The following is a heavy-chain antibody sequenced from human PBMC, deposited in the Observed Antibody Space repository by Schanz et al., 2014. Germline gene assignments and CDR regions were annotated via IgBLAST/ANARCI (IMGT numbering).Heavy chain of an antibody. D-gene: IGHD1-1*01. J-gene: IGHJ4*02. V-gene: IGHV3-48*01. CDR2: ITYNGGTI. CDR1: GFGFSSYS. Sequence: DVQLLESGGGLIQPGGSLRLSCAASGFGFSSYSMNWVRQAPGKGLEWISYITYNGGTIYYADSVKGRFTISRDNAKNSLYLEMNSLRAEDTALYYCARDRRNADLDYWGQGTLVTVSS. CDR3: ARDRRNADLDY.